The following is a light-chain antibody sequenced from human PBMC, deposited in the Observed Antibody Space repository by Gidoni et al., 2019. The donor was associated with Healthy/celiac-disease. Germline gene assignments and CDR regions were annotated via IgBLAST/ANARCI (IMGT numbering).Light chain of an antibody. CDR3: QVWDSSTVV. CDR2: RDS. V-gene: IGLV3-9*01. Sequence: YELTQPLSVSVALGQTARITCGGNNIGSKNVHWYQQKPGQAPVLVIYRDSNRSSGIPERFSGANSGNTATLTISRAQAGDEADYYCQVWDSSTVVFGGGTKLTVL. CDR1: NIGSKN. J-gene: IGLJ2*01.